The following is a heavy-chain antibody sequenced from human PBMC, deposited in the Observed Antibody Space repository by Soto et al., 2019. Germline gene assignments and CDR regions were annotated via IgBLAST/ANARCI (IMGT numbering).Heavy chain of an antibody. CDR3: ARSSGLGIDF. CDR1: GFSFNTHG. J-gene: IGHJ4*02. CDR2: IWFDGSKK. Sequence: QVQLVESGGGVVQPGTSLRLSCAASGFSFNTHGMHWIRQTPAKGLEWVAVIWFDGSKKYYEDSVTGRFTISRDNSRSALYLEMDSLRVKDTGVYYCARSSGLGIDFWGQGTLVTVSS. V-gene: IGHV3-33*01. D-gene: IGHD6-19*01.